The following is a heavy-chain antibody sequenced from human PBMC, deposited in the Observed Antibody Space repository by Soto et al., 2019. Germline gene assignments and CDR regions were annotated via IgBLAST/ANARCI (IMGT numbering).Heavy chain of an antibody. J-gene: IGHJ6*02. CDR2: ISYDGSNK. CDR3: AKDISGYCYPPCAYYYGIDV. CDR1: GFTFSSYG. Sequence: GGSLRLSCAASGFTFSSYGMHWVRQAPGKGLEWVAVISYDGSNKYYADSVKGRFTISRDNSKNTLYLQMNSLRAEDTAVYYCAKDISGYCYPPCAYYYGIDVWGQGTTVTISS. D-gene: IGHD5-18*01. V-gene: IGHV3-30*18.